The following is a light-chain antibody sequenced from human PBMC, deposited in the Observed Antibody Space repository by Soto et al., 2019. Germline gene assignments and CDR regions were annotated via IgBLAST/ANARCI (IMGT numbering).Light chain of an antibody. CDR3: QQYYSTPHI. Sequence: DIVMTQSPDSLAVSLGERATINCKSSQSVLYSSNNKNYLAWYREKPGQPPKLLIYWASTRESGVPDRLSGSGSVPDFTITSTSLQAEDEAVYYCQQYYSTPHIVGGGTKVDIK. V-gene: IGKV4-1*01. CDR1: QSVLYSSNNKNY. CDR2: WAS. J-gene: IGKJ4*01.